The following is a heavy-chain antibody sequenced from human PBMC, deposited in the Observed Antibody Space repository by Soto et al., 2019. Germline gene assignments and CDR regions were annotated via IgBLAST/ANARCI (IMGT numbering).Heavy chain of an antibody. D-gene: IGHD2-15*01. CDR1: GGSISSGGYY. Sequence: QVQLQESGPGLVKPSQTLSLTCTVSGGSISSGGYYWSWIRQHPGKGLEWIGYIYYSGSTYYNPSLKSRVTISVDTSKNQFSLKLSSVTAADTAVYHCARDRRYCSGGSCYTENHDYWGQGTLVTVSS. J-gene: IGHJ4*02. CDR2: IYYSGST. V-gene: IGHV4-31*03. CDR3: ARDRRYCSGGSCYTENHDY.